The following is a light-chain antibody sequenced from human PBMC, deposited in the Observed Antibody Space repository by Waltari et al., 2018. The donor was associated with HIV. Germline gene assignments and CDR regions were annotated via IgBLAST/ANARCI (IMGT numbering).Light chain of an antibody. J-gene: IGLJ2*01. CDR2: EVS. CDR3: SSFTTSNSLL. V-gene: IGLV2-14*01. CDR1: SSDVGAYNY. Sequence: QSALTQPASVSGSPGQSITVSCTGTSSDVGAYNYVSWYQRTPGTAPKRVIYEVSNRPSGISYRFSGSKSGNTASLTISGLQTEDEGDYYCSSFTTSNSLLFGGGTKVTVL.